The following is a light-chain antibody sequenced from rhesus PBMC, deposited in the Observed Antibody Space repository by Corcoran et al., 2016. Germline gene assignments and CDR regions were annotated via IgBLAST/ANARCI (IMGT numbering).Light chain of an antibody. CDR1: QGISSY. Sequence: DIQMSQSPSSLSASVGDRVTITCRASQGISSYLNWYQQNPGKAPKLLIYTATVLASGVPSRFSGRGAGTDFTLTISSLRPEVFAAYYCQQGNSNPPTFGQGTKVEIK. CDR3: QQGNSNPPT. CDR2: TAT. J-gene: IGKJ1*01. V-gene: IGKV1-32*02.